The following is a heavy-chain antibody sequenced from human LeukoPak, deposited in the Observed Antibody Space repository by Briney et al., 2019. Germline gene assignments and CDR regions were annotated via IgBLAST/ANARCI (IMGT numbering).Heavy chain of an antibody. CDR2: IISFFDTT. CDR3: ARIIAGATGVYYMDI. D-gene: IGHD1-26*01. CDR1: GSSFNNYA. Sequence: GSSLKVSCKVSGSSFNNYAIAWVRQAPGQGLEWRAGIISFFDTTDFAQRFQGRVTISADECLSTVYMERCSLRSQDTAICYFARIIAGATGVYYMDIWGKATSVTVSS. J-gene: IGHJ6*03. V-gene: IGHV1-69*01.